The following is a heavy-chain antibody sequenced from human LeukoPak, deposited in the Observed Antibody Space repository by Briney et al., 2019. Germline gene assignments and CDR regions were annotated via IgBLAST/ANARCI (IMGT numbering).Heavy chain of an antibody. CDR1: GFTFSSYG. Sequence: GGSLRLSCAASGFTFSSYGMHWVRQAPGKGLEWVAVISYDGGNKYYADSAKGRFTISRDNSKNTLYLQMNSLRAEDTAVYYCAKTPYYDSSGFAFDIWGQGTMVTVSS. D-gene: IGHD3-22*01. V-gene: IGHV3-30*18. CDR3: AKTPYYDSSGFAFDI. J-gene: IGHJ3*02. CDR2: ISYDGGNK.